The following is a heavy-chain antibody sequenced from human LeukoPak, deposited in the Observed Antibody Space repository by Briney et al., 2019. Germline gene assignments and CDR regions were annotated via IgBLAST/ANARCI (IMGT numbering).Heavy chain of an antibody. CDR2: MNPNSGNT. J-gene: IGHJ4*02. CDR3: TTYYYDSSGYYSLDY. V-gene: IGHV1-8*03. D-gene: IGHD3-22*01. Sequence: ASVKVSCKASGYTFTSYDINWVRQATGQGLEWMGWMNPNSGNTGYAQKFQGRVTITRNTSISTAYMELSSLRSEDTAVYYCTTYYYDSSGYYSLDYWGQGTLVTVSS. CDR1: GYTFTSYD.